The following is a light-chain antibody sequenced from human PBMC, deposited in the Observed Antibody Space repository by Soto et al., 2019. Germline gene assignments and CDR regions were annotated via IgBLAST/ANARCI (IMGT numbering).Light chain of an antibody. CDR2: AAS. J-gene: IGKJ2*01. CDR1: RDISQY. CDR3: QQSSAVPYT. Sequence: DVQMTQSPSSLFASIGDRVTLTCRSSRDISQYLNCYQQRPGKAPTVLIYAASVLQDGVPSRFSGAGSGTDFSLTISSLQREDSATYFCQQSSAVPYTFGRGTKL. V-gene: IGKV1-39*01.